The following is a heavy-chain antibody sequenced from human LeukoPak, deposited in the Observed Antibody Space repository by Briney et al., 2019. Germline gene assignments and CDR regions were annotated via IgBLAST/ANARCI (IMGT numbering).Heavy chain of an antibody. J-gene: IGHJ4*02. CDR3: VRDGGIAVRQGGLDY. Sequence: PSETLSLTCTVSGGSISSSSYYWGWIRQPPGKGLEWIGSIYSSGSGNTYYNPSLKSRVIISLGTSNNHFSLKLSSVTAADTAVYYCVRDGGIAVRQGGLDYWGQGTLVIVSS. CDR2: IYSSGSGNT. V-gene: IGHV4-39*07. D-gene: IGHD6-19*01. CDR1: GGSISSSSYY.